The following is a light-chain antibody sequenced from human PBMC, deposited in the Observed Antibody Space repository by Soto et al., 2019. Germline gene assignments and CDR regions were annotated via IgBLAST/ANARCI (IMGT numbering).Light chain of an antibody. CDR3: QQADSFPPT. V-gene: IGKV1D-12*01. Sequence: DIQMTQSPSSVSASIGDTVTITCRASQDISTLLAWYQQKPGKAPKLLIYGASTLESGVTSRFSGRGSGTDFTLTISRLQPEDFATYFCQQADSFPPTFGGGTKVEIK. CDR2: GAS. CDR1: QDISTL. J-gene: IGKJ4*01.